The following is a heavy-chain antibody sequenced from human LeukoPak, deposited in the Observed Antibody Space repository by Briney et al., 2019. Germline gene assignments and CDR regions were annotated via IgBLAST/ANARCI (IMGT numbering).Heavy chain of an antibody. CDR3: ARWPYSSSYYFDY. Sequence: GGSLRLSCAASGFTFSSYSMNWVRQAPGKGLEWVSSISSSSSYIYYADSVKGRFTISRDNAKNSLYLQMNSLRAEDTAVYYCARWPYSSSYYFDYWGQGTLVTVSS. CDR2: ISSSSSYI. CDR1: GFTFSSYS. D-gene: IGHD6-6*01. V-gene: IGHV3-21*01. J-gene: IGHJ4*02.